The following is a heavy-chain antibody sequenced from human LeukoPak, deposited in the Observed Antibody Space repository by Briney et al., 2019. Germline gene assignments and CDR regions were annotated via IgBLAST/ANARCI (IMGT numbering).Heavy chain of an antibody. J-gene: IGHJ4*02. CDR2: FDPEDGET. CDR1: GYTLTELS. D-gene: IGHD3-9*01. CDR3: ATVWTGYFDWSPRY. Sequence: ASVKVSCKVSGYTLTELSMHWVRQAPGKGLEWMGGFDPEDGETIYAQKFQGRVTMTEDTSTDTAYMELSSLRPEDTAVYYCATVWTGYFDWSPRYWGQGTLVTVSS. V-gene: IGHV1-24*01.